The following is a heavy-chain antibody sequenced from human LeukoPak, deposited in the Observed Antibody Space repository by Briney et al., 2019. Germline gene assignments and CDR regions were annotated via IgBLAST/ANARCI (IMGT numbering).Heavy chain of an antibody. CDR3: ARWKVVTMVRGVIITYFDY. J-gene: IGHJ4*02. CDR1: GYSFTRYF. CDR2: IIPSDGST. D-gene: IGHD3-10*01. Sequence: ASVKVSCKASGYSFTRYFIHWVRQAPGQGLEWMGIIIPSDGSTSYAQKFQGRVTMTRDTSTSTVYMELSSLRSEDTAVYYCARWKVVTMVRGVIITYFDYWGQGTLVTVSS. V-gene: IGHV1-46*01.